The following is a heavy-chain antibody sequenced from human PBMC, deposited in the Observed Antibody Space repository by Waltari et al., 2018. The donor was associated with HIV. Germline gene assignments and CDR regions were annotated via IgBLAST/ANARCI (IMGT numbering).Heavy chain of an antibody. D-gene: IGHD3-22*01. J-gene: IGHJ3*02. CDR3: ARYYDSSGYDAFDI. Sequence: EVKMVESGGGWIQPGGSLRLSCAASGFTVSSIYMSWVCQAPGKGLEWVSVIYSVGSTYYADSVKGRFTISRDNSKNTLYLQMNSLRAEDTAVYYCARYYDSSGYDAFDIWGQGTMVTVSS. V-gene: IGHV3-53*01. CDR1: GFTVSSIY. CDR2: IYSVGST.